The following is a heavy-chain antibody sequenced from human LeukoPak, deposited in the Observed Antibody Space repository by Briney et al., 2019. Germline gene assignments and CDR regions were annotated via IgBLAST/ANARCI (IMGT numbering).Heavy chain of an antibody. D-gene: IGHD4-11*01. Sequence: GGSLRLSCAASGFSFTNYGMHWVRQAPGKGLEWVAFIRYDGDDIRYADSVKGRFTISRDTSKNTLYLQMSSLRVEDTAMYYCTKEITTRSWFDPWGQGTLVTVSS. CDR1: GFSFTNYG. CDR3: TKEITTRSWFDP. V-gene: IGHV3-30*02. CDR2: IRYDGDDI. J-gene: IGHJ5*02.